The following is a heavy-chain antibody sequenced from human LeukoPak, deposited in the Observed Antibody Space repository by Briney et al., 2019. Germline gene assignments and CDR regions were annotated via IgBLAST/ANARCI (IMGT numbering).Heavy chain of an antibody. CDR2: IYYSGST. Sequence: SETLSLTCTVSGGSISSYYWSWIRQPPGKGLEWIGYIYYSGSTNYNPSLKSRVTISVDTSKNQFSLRLSSVTAADTAVYYCARGSTAPSLFDYWGQGTLVTVSS. V-gene: IGHV4-59*01. J-gene: IGHJ4*02. CDR3: ARGSTAPSLFDY. CDR1: GGSISSYY.